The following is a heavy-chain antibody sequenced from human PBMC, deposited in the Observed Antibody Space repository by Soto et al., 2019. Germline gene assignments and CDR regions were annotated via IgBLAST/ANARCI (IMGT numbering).Heavy chain of an antibody. Sequence: EVQLLESGGGLLQPGGSLRLSCAASGFTFSSYAMSWVRQAPGKGLEWVSAISAGGGNTYYADSVKGRFTISRDNSKNPLYLQMNSLRAEDTAVYYCAKRDRFGSGSYFNRGDAFNIWGQGTMVTASS. CDR3: AKRDRFGSGSYFNRGDAFNI. CDR2: ISAGGGNT. V-gene: IGHV3-23*01. D-gene: IGHD3-10*01. J-gene: IGHJ3*02. CDR1: GFTFSSYA.